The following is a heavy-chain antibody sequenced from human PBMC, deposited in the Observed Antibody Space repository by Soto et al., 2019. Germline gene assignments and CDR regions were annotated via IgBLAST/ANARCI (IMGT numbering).Heavy chain of an antibody. CDR3: ARDDSRRGMDV. D-gene: IGHD3-10*01. Sequence: SETLSLTCTVSGGSISSSSYYWGWIRQPPGKGLEWIGSIYYSGSTNYNPSLKSRVTISVDTSKNQFSLKLSSVTAADTAVYYCARDDSRRGMDVWGQGTTVTVSS. V-gene: IGHV4-39*07. CDR1: GGSISSSSYY. CDR2: IYYSGST. J-gene: IGHJ6*02.